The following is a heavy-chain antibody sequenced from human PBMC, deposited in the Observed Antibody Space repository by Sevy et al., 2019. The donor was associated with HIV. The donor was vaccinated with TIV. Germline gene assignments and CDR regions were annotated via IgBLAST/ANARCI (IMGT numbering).Heavy chain of an antibody. D-gene: IGHD2-8*01. Sequence: GGSLRLSCAASGFTFSSYGMHWVRQAPGKGLEWVAVISYDGSNKYYADSVKGRFTISRDNSKNTLYLQMNSLGAEETAVYYCAKDGCTNGVCYLNYYGMDVWGQGTTVTVSS. J-gene: IGHJ6*02. V-gene: IGHV3-30*18. CDR3: AKDGCTNGVCYLNYYGMDV. CDR1: GFTFSSYG. CDR2: ISYDGSNK.